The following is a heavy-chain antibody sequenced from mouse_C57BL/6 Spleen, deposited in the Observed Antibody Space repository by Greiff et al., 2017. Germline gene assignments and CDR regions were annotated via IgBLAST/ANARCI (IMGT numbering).Heavy chain of an antibody. V-gene: IGHV5-17*01. CDR2: ISSGSSTI. CDR1: GFTFSDYG. J-gene: IGHJ4*01. D-gene: IGHD2-3*01. CDR3: ARAQAFDGYYDYAMDY. Sequence: EVMLVESGGGLVKPGGSLKLSCAASGFTFSDYGMHWVRQAPEKGLEWVAYISSGSSTIYYADTVKGRFTISRDNAKNTLFLQMTSLRSEDTAMYYCARAQAFDGYYDYAMDYWGQGTSVTVSS.